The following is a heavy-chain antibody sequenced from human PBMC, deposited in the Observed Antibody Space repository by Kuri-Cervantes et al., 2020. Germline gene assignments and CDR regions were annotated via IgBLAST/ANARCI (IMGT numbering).Heavy chain of an antibody. CDR3: ARAPGGRYYDSSGYYRYYYYMDV. Sequence: GESLKISCAASGFTFSSYRMSWVRQAPGKGLEWVANIKQDGSEKYYVDSVKGRFTISRDNAKNSLYLQMNSLRAEDTAVYYCARAPGGRYYDSSGYYRYYYYMDVWGRGTTVTVSS. CDR2: IKQDGSEK. D-gene: IGHD3-22*01. CDR1: GFTFSSYR. V-gene: IGHV3-7*01. J-gene: IGHJ6*03.